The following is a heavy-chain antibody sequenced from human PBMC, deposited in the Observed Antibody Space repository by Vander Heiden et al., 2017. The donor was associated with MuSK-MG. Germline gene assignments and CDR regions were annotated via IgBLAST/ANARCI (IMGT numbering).Heavy chain of an antibody. CDR3: VRSRDGYGAFDL. V-gene: IGHV3-73*02. D-gene: IGHD5-18*01. CDR1: QFTLSDFA. J-gene: IGHJ2*01. Sequence: QLVESGGGLVQPGGTLKLSCTASQFTLSDFAMHWVRQASGKGLEWVGRIRTKVNNYATSYGASVKDRFIISRDDSKNTAYLRVNRPTAEDTAVYSCVRSRDGYGAFDLWGRGTLVTVSS. CDR2: IRTKVNNYAT.